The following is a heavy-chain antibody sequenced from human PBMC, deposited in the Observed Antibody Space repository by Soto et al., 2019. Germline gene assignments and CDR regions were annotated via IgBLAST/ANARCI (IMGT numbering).Heavy chain of an antibody. V-gene: IGHV4-31*03. CDR2: IYDSGGT. J-gene: IGHJ2*01. CDR1: GGSITSGGYY. CDR3: ARGVPYNWYSDL. Sequence: QVQLQESGPGLVKPSQTLSLICSVSGGSITSGGYYWSWIRQHPGKGLEWIGYIYDSGGTYYNPSLKSRVNKSGDTSKNQFSLKLNSVTATDTAVYFCARGVPYNWYSDLWGRGTLVTVSS.